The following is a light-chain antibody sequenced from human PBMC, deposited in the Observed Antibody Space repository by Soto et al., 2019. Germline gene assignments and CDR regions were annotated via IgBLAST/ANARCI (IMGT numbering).Light chain of an antibody. Sequence: QSVLTQSPSASGTPGQRVTISCSGSSSNIGSNTVNWYQQLPGTAPKLLIYNNNQRPSGVPDRFSGSRSGTSASLAISGLQSGDEADYYCAAWDDSLNGYVFGIGTKLTVL. J-gene: IGLJ1*01. CDR1: SSNIGSNT. CDR3: AAWDDSLNGYV. CDR2: NNN. V-gene: IGLV1-44*01.